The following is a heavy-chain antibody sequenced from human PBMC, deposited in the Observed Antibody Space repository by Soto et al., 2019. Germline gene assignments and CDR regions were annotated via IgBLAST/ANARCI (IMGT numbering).Heavy chain of an antibody. V-gene: IGHV1-3*01. J-gene: IGHJ4*02. CDR2: INVGSGNT. D-gene: IGHD6-13*01. CDR3: ARGSSSLGDH. CDR1: GYTFTSQP. Sequence: QVHLVQSGAEVKRPGASVKVSCRASGYTFTSQPMHWVRQAPGQSLEWMGWINVGSGNTKYSQKFQGKVTITRDTSASTVYMQLSSLRSEDTAVYYCARGSSSLGDHWGQGTLVTVSS.